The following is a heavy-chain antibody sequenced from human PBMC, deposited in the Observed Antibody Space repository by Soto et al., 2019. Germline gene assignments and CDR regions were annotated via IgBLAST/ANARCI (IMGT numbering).Heavy chain of an antibody. CDR2: INAGNGNT. CDR3: ARGLYLYYYDSSGSNDAFDI. J-gene: IGHJ3*02. D-gene: IGHD3-22*01. Sequence: GASVKVSCKASGYTFTSYAMHWVRQAPGQRLEWMGWINAGNGNTKYSQKFQGRVTITRDASASTAYMELSSLRSEDTAVYYCARGLYLYYYDSSGSNDAFDIWGQGTMVTVSS. CDR1: GYTFTSYA. V-gene: IGHV1-3*01.